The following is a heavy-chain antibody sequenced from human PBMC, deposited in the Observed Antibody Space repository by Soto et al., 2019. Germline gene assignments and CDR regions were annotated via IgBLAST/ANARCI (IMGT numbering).Heavy chain of an antibody. J-gene: IGHJ3*02. CDR2: MSHSGGT. CDR1: GGSVNSGNYY. V-gene: IGHV4-34*01. Sequence: QVQLHQWGAGLLKPSETLSLTCAVYGGSVNSGNYYWSWIRQPPGKGLEWIGEMSHSGGTHFNPSLKSRVTISVDPSKNQFSLKMSSVTAADTALYYCARVERGTATTVVDAFDIWGPGTLVTVSS. CDR3: ARVERGTATTVVDAFDI. D-gene: IGHD1-1*01.